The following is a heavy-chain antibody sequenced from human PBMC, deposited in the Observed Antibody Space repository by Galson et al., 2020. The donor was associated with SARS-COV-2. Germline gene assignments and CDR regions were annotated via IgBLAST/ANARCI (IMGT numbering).Heavy chain of an antibody. CDR2: IIPIFGTA. V-gene: IGHV1-69*13. Sequence: SVKVSCKASGGTFSSYAISWVRQAPGQGLEWMGGIIPIFGTANYAQKFQGRVTITADESTSTAYMELSSLRSEDTAVYYCARLYSGYDWGYYYYGMDVWGQGTTVTVSS. J-gene: IGHJ6*02. CDR3: ARLYSGYDWGYYYYGMDV. CDR1: GGTFSSYA. D-gene: IGHD5-12*01.